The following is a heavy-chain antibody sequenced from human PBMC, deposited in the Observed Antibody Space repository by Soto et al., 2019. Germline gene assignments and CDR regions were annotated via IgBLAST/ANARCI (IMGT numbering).Heavy chain of an antibody. CDR2: IYYSGST. CDR3: VSETGDGPYYFDYGMDV. V-gene: IGHV4-39*01. Sequence: PSETLSLTCTVSGGSISSSSYYLGWIRQPPGKGLEWIGSIYYSGSTYYNPSLKSRVTISVDTSKNQFSLKLGSVTAAETAVYYCVSETGDGPYYFDYGMDVWGQGTTVTVSS. CDR1: GGSISSSSYY. J-gene: IGHJ6*02. D-gene: IGHD7-27*01.